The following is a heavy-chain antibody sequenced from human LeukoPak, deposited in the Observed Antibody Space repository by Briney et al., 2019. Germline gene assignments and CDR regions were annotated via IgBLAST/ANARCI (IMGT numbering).Heavy chain of an antibody. CDR3: ANIAVAADTYDAFDI. Sequence: PGGSLRLSCAASGFTFSSYGMHWVRQAPGKGLEWVAVIWYDGSNKCYADSVKGRFTISRDNSKNTLYLQMNSLRAEDTAVYYCANIAVAADTYDAFDIWGQGTMVTVSS. CDR1: GFTFSSYG. J-gene: IGHJ3*02. CDR2: IWYDGSNK. D-gene: IGHD6-19*01. V-gene: IGHV3-33*06.